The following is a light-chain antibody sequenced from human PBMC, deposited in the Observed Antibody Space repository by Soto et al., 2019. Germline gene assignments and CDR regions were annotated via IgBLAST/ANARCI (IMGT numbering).Light chain of an antibody. V-gene: IGKV3-20*01. CDR2: GAS. Sequence: EIVLTQSPGTLSLSPGERATLSCMASQSVSSSYLAWYQQKPGQAPRLLIYGASSRATGIPDRFSGSGSGTDFTLTNSRLEHEDFAVYYCQQFGSSPLFTFG. CDR1: QSVSSSY. CDR3: QQFGSSPLFT. J-gene: IGKJ4*02.